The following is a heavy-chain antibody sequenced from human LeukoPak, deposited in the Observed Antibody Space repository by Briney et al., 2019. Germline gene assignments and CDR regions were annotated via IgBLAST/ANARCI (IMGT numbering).Heavy chain of an antibody. CDR1: GGSFSGYY. J-gene: IGHJ4*02. D-gene: IGHD3-10*01. CDR3: AGDGGSGTPRVYFDY. CDR2: ISSSSSYI. Sequence: ETLSLTCAVYGGSFSGYYWSWVRQAPGKGLEWVSSISSSSSYIYYADSVKGRFTISRDNAKNSLYLQMNSLRAEDTAVYYCAGDGGSGTPRVYFDYWGQGTLVTVSS. V-gene: IGHV3-21*01.